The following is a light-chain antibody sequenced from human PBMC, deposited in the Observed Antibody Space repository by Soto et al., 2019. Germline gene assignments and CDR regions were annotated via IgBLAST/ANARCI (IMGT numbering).Light chain of an antibody. CDR3: CSYAGSFLNV. V-gene: IGLV2-11*01. CDR1: SSDVGGYNY. Sequence: QSALTQPRSVSGSPGQSVTISCTGTSSDVGGYNYVSWYQHHPGKAPKLMISDVRKRPSGVPDRFSGSKSGNTASLTISGLQADDEADYYCCSYAGSFLNVFGTGTKVTVL. J-gene: IGLJ1*01. CDR2: DVR.